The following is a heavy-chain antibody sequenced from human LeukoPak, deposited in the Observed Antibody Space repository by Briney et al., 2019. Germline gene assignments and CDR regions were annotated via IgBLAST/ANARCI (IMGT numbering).Heavy chain of an antibody. J-gene: IGHJ4*02. V-gene: IGHV3-53*01. CDR2: IYSGGGT. Sequence: GGSLRLSCAASGFTVSSNYMSWVRQAPGKGLEWVSVIYSGGGTYYADSVKGRFTISRDNSKNTLYLQMNSLRAEDTAVYYCARDERYCSGGSCQYFDYWGQGTLVTVSS. CDR3: ARDERYCSGGSCQYFDY. D-gene: IGHD2-15*01. CDR1: GFTVSSNY.